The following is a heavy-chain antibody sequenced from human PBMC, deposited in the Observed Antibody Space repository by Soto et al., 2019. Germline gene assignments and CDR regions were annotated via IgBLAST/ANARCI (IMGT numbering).Heavy chain of an antibody. CDR3: ARDTLELLYYFDY. CDR1: GFTFSNYW. V-gene: IGHV3-74*01. D-gene: IGHD1-7*01. CDR2: INSDGSSA. J-gene: IGHJ4*02. Sequence: EVQLVESGGGLVQPGGSLRLSCAASGFTFSNYWMHWVRQAPGKGLVWVSRINSDGSSASYADSVKGRFTISRDNAKNTLYLQMNSLRVEDTAVYYCARDTLELLYYFDYWGQGTLVTVSS.